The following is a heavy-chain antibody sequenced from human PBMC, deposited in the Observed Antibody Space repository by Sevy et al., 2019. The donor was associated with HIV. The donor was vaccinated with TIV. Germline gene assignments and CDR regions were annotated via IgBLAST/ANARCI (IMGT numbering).Heavy chain of an antibody. D-gene: IGHD3-9*01. CDR2: IKQDESEK. CDR1: GFTFGSYW. CDR3: ARVGYDILTGYYLLDY. Sequence: GSLRLSCAASGFTFGSYWMTWVRQAPGKGLEWVANIKQDESEKYYVDSVRGRFTISRDNTKNSMYLQMSSLRAEDSALYYCARVGYDILTGYYLLDYWGQGTLVTVSS. J-gene: IGHJ4*02. V-gene: IGHV3-7*01.